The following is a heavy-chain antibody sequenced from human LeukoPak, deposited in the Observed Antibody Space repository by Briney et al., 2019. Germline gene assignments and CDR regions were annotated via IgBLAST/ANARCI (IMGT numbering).Heavy chain of an antibody. J-gene: IGHJ1*01. D-gene: IGHD6-19*01. V-gene: IGHV1-46*01. Sequence: ASEKVSCKASGYTFTSSYMQWVRQAPGQGLEWMGIINPSGGSTSYAQKFQGRVTMTRDTSTSTVYMEVSSLRSEDTDVSYCARGYSSGWYTAEYFQRWGQGTLVTVSS. CDR1: GYTFTSSY. CDR2: INPSGGST. CDR3: ARGYSSGWYTAEYFQR.